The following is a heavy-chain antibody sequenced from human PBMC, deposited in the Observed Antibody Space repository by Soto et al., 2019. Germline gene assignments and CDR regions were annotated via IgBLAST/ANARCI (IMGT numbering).Heavy chain of an antibody. CDR2: ISYDGSNK. V-gene: IGHV3-30-3*01. CDR1: GFNFSSYA. D-gene: IGHD3-10*01. J-gene: IGHJ3*02. CDR3: ARADYQDAFDI. Sequence: GGSLRLSCAASGFNFSSYAMHWVRQAPGKGLEWVAVISYDGSNKYYADSVKGRFTISRDNSKNTLYLQMNSLRAEDTAAYYCARADYQDAFDIWGQGTMVTV.